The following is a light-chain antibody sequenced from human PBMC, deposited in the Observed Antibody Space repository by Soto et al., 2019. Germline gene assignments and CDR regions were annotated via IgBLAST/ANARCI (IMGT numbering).Light chain of an antibody. Sequence: EIVVTQSPGTLSLSPGEGATLSCRASQSVSSNFIAWYQQKPGQAPRLLISDASNRATGVPDRFSGSGSGTDFTLTISRLEPEGFAVYFCQQNDDSLWTFGQGTKVDIK. CDR1: QSVSSNF. J-gene: IGKJ1*01. V-gene: IGKV3-20*01. CDR3: QQNDDSLWT. CDR2: DAS.